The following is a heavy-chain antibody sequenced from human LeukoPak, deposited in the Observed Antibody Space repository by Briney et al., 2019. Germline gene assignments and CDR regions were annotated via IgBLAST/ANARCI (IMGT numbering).Heavy chain of an antibody. D-gene: IGHD3-10*01. CDR2: IYPGDSDT. CDR1: GHSFTSYW. V-gene: IGHV5-51*01. CDR3: ATPYYYGSGSSRGYGMDV. J-gene: IGHJ6*02. Sequence: GESLKISCKGSGHSFTSYWIGWVRQMPRKGLEWMGIIYPGDSDTRYSPSFQGQVTISADKSISTAYLQWSSLKASDTAMYYCATPYYYGSGSSRGYGMDVWGQGTTVTVSS.